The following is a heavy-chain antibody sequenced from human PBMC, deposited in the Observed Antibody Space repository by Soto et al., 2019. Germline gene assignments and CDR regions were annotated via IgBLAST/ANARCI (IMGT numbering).Heavy chain of an antibody. Sequence: SETLSLTCTVSGGSISSYYWSWIRQPPGKGLEWIGYIYYSGSTNYNPSLKSRVTISVDTSKNQFSLKLSSVTAADTAVYYCASQYYYDSSGPQGLGYWGQGTLVTVSS. J-gene: IGHJ4*02. D-gene: IGHD3-22*01. CDR3: ASQYYYDSSGPQGLGY. CDR2: IYYSGST. CDR1: GGSISSYY. V-gene: IGHV4-59*01.